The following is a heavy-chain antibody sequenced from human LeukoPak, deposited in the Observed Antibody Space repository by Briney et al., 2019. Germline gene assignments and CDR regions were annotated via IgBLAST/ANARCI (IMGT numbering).Heavy chain of an antibody. Sequence: SETLSLTCTVSGGSISSSSYYWGWIRQPPGKGLEWIGSIYYSGSTYYNPSLKSRVTISVDTSKNQFSLKLSSATAADTAVYYCASYYGSGSARSYFDYWGQGTLVTVSS. J-gene: IGHJ4*02. CDR1: GGSISSSSYY. V-gene: IGHV4-39*07. D-gene: IGHD3-10*01. CDR2: IYYSGST. CDR3: ASYYGSGSARSYFDY.